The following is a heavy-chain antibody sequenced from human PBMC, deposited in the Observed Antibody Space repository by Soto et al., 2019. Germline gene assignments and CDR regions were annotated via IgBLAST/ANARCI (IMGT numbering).Heavy chain of an antibody. CDR3: AKEKDCWIGYFVY. V-gene: IGHV3-23*01. Sequence: EVQLLESGGGLVQTGGSLRLSCAASGFTFSSDAMSWVRQAPGNGLEWVSAISGSGGSTYYADSVKGRFTISRDNSKNTLYLQMNSLRAEDTAVYYCAKEKDCWIGYFVYWGQGTLVTVSS. CDR1: GFTFSSDA. J-gene: IGHJ4*02. D-gene: IGHD3-3*01. CDR2: ISGSGGST.